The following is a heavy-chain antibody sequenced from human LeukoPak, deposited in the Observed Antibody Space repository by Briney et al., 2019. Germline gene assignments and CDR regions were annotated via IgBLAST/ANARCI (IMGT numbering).Heavy chain of an antibody. CDR2: IRDDGSEN. CDR3: TNWGDAWGLDF. Sequence: GGSLRLFCAASGLNFRKSWMTWVRQAPGRGLEWVASIRDDGSENFYVDSVKGRFTISRDNAKNSLYLQMNSLRAEDTAVYYCTNWGDAWGLDFWGQGILVSVSS. CDR1: GLNFRKSW. D-gene: IGHD7-27*01. V-gene: IGHV3-7*01. J-gene: IGHJ4*02.